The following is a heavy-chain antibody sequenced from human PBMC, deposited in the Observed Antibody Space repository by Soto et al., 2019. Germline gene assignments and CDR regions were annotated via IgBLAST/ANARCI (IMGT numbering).Heavy chain of an antibody. D-gene: IGHD1-26*01. CDR3: AKARYSGSYWTFDY. CDR1: GFTFSSDA. Sequence: GGSLRLSCAASGFTFSSDAMSWVRPAPGKGLEWVSAISGSGGSTYYADSMKGRFTIYRDNSKNTLYLQMNSLRAEDTAVYYCAKARYSGSYWTFDYWGQGTLVTGSA. V-gene: IGHV3-23*01. J-gene: IGHJ4*02. CDR2: ISGSGGST.